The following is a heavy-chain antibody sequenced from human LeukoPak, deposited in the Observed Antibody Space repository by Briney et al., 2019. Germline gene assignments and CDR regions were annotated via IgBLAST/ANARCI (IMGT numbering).Heavy chain of an antibody. Sequence: GGSLRLSCAASGFTFSSYAMSWVRQAPGKGLEWVSAISGCGGSTYYADSVKGRFTISRDNSKNTLYLQMNSLRAEDTAVYYCAKDDLYCSSTSCYTYFDYWGQGTLVTVSS. CDR2: ISGCGGST. V-gene: IGHV3-23*01. J-gene: IGHJ4*02. D-gene: IGHD2-2*02. CDR1: GFTFSSYA. CDR3: AKDDLYCSSTSCYTYFDY.